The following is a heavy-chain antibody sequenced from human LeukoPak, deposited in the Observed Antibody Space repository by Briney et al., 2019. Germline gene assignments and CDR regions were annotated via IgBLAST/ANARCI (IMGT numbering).Heavy chain of an antibody. J-gene: IGHJ6*03. Sequence: SQTLSHTCTVSGGSISSGGYYWSWIRQHPGKGLEWIGYIYYSGSTYYNPSLKSRVTISVDTSKNQFSLKLSSVTAADTAVYYCARGIVATLTGLYYYMGVWGKGTTVTVSS. D-gene: IGHD5-12*01. CDR1: GGSISSGGYY. CDR3: ARGIVATLTGLYYYMGV. V-gene: IGHV4-31*03. CDR2: IYYSGST.